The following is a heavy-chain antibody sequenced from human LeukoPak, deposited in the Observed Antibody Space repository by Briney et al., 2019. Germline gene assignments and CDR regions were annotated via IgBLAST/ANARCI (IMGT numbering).Heavy chain of an antibody. CDR3: ARIAVAGIDY. CDR2: IFSSSTYI. V-gene: IGHV3-21*01. D-gene: IGHD6-19*01. CDR1: GFAFNTYS. Sequence: PGGSLRLSCAASGFAFNTYSMNWVRQAPGKGLEWVSFIFSSSTYIYYTDSVKGRFTISRDNAKNSLYLQMNSLRAEDTAVYYCARIAVAGIDYWGQGTLVTVSS. J-gene: IGHJ4*02.